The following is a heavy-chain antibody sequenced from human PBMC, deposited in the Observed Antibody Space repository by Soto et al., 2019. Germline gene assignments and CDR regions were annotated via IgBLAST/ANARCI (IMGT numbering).Heavy chain of an antibody. V-gene: IGHV1-8*01. J-gene: IGHJ5*02. D-gene: IGHD6-13*01. CDR2: MNPNSGNT. CDR1: GYTFTSYD. CDR3: ARGSKGSSWYAYWFDP. Sequence: GASVKVSCMASGYTFTSYDINWVRQATGQGLEWMGWMNPNSGNTGYAQKFQGRVTMTRNTSISTAYMELSSLRSEDTAVYYCARGSKGSSWYAYWFDPWGQGTLVTVS.